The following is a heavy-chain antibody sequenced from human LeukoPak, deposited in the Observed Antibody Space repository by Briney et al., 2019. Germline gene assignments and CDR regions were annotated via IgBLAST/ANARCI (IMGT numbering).Heavy chain of an antibody. V-gene: IGHV4-34*01. J-gene: IGHJ4*02. D-gene: IGHD3-9*01. CDR3: ARGARYYDILTGLDY. Sequence: PSETLSLTCAVYGGSFSGYYWSWIRRPPGKGLEWIGEINHSGSTNYNPSLKSRVTISVDTSKNQFSLKLSLVTAADTAVYYCARGARYYDILTGLDYWGQGTLVTVSS. CDR1: GGSFSGYY. CDR2: INHSGST.